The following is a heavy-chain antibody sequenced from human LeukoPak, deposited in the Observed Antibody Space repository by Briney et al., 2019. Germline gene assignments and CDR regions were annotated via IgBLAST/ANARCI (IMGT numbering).Heavy chain of an antibody. CDR3: ARGSYSSRTPLPFDY. J-gene: IGHJ4*02. CDR2: IIPIFGTA. D-gene: IGHD6-13*01. Sequence: GASVKVSCKASGGTFSSYAISWVRQAPGQGLEWMGGIIPIFGTANYAQKFQGRVTITADESTSTAYMELSSLRSEDTAVYYCARGSYSSRTPLPFDYWGQGTLVTVSS. V-gene: IGHV1-69*13. CDR1: GGTFSSYA.